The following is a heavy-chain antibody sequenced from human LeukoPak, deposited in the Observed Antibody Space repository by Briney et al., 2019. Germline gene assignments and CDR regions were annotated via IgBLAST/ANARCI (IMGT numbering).Heavy chain of an antibody. Sequence: GGSLRLSCVISGLPFNSFWMHWVRQAPGEGLVWVSRINSDGSSSAYADSVEGQFTISRNDAKNVLYLHMNSLRADDTAVYYCAICFSGCDYWGQGTLVTVSS. CDR1: GLPFNSFW. J-gene: IGHJ4*02. V-gene: IGHV3-74*01. CDR3: AICFSGCDY. D-gene: IGHD2-21*01. CDR2: INSDGSSS.